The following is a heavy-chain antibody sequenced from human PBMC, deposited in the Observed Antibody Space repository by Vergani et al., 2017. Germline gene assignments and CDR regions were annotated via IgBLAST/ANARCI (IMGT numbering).Heavy chain of an antibody. D-gene: IGHD3-10*01. J-gene: IGHJ5*02. V-gene: IGHV4-30-4*08. CDR2: IYYSGST. Sequence: QVQLQESGPGLVKPSQTLSLTCTVSGGSISSGDYYWSWIRQPPGKVLEWIGYIYYSGSTYYNPSLKSRVTISVDTSKNQFSLKLSAVTAADTAVYYCARGKRFGELSNWFDPLGQGTLVTVSS. CDR1: GGSISSGDYY. CDR3: ARGKRFGELSNWFDP.